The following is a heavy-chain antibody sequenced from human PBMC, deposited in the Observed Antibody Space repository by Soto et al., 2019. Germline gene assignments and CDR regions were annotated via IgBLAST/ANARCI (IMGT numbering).Heavy chain of an antibody. Sequence: GGSLRLSCAASGFTFSSYGMHWVRQAPGKGLEWVAVIWYDGSNKYYADSVKGRFTISRDNSKNTLYLQMNSLRAEDTAVYYCARLPGIAAAGVPDYWGQGNLVTVSS. CDR3: ARLPGIAAAGVPDY. V-gene: IGHV3-33*01. CDR2: IWYDGSNK. J-gene: IGHJ4*02. CDR1: GFTFSSYG. D-gene: IGHD6-13*01.